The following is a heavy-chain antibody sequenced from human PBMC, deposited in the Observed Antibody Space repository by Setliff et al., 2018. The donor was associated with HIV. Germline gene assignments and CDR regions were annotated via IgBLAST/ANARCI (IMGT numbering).Heavy chain of an antibody. J-gene: IGHJ4*02. V-gene: IGHV4-61*09. CDR1: GGSISSGSYY. D-gene: IGHD3-22*01. CDR2: IYSSGNI. CDR3: AREGDSSGYYTGVFFDY. Sequence: TSETLSLTCTVSGGSISSGSYYWSWIRQPAGKGLEWIGHIYSSGNINYNPSLKSRVTISGDTSKNQFPLKLSSVTATDTAAYFCAREGDSSGYYTGVFFDYRGQGTQVTVSS.